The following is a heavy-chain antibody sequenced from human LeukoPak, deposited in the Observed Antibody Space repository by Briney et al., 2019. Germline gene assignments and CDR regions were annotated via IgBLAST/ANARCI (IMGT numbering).Heavy chain of an antibody. D-gene: IGHD5-24*01. J-gene: IGHJ3*02. CDR1: GFTFYDYG. CDR3: ARDHKGGDGADAFDI. V-gene: IGHV3-20*04. Sequence: GGSLRRSCAASGFTFYDYGMSWVRQGPGKGREWGSGIDRNGDSTGYADSVGGRFTISRDNAKNSLYLQMDSLRAEDTALYYCARDHKGGDGADAFDIWGHGTMVTVSS. CDR2: IDRNGDST.